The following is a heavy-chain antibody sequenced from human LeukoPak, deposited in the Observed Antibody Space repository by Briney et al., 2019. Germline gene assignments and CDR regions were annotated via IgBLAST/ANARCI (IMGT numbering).Heavy chain of an antibody. Sequence: PGGSLRLSCAASGFTFSSYGMHWVRQAPGKGLEWVAVIWYGGSNKYYADSVKGRFTISRDNSKNTLYLQMNSLRAEDTAVYYCATFGGLNDPVDYWGQGTLVTVSS. J-gene: IGHJ4*02. CDR2: IWYGGSNK. CDR1: GFTFSSYG. D-gene: IGHD1-1*01. CDR3: ATFGGLNDPVDY. V-gene: IGHV3-33*08.